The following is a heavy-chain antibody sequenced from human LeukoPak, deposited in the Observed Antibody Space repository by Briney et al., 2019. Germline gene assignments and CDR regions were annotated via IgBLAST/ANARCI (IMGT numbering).Heavy chain of an antibody. V-gene: IGHV3-23*01. CDR2: ISGSGGST. CDR1: GFTFSSYA. D-gene: IGHD3-10*01. CDR3: ARDVTMVRGVIMLYYYMDV. J-gene: IGHJ6*03. Sequence: GGSLRLSCAASGFTFSSYAMSWVRQAPGKGLEWVSGISGSGGSTYYADSVKGRFTISRDNSKNTLYLQMNSLRAEDTAVYYCARDVTMVRGVIMLYYYMDVWGKGTTVTVSS.